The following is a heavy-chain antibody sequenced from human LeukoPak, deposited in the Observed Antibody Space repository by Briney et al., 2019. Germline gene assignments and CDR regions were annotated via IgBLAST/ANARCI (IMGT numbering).Heavy chain of an antibody. Sequence: GGSLRLSCAASGFTFSAAWMTWVRQTPGKGLECVGRIKNRSDGGATDYPTPVKGRFAISRDDSKNTLYLQMNSLKIEDTGVYYCTTVGSCWGFDYWGQGNLVRVSS. CDR3: TTVGSCWGFDY. CDR2: IKNRSDGGAT. CDR1: GFTFSAAW. D-gene: IGHD2-15*01. J-gene: IGHJ4*02. V-gene: IGHV3-15*01.